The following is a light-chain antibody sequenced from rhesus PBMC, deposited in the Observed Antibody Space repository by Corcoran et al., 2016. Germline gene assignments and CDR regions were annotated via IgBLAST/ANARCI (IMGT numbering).Light chain of an antibody. CDR3: QQYHTSPWT. CDR2: WAS. J-gene: IGKJ1*01. V-gene: IGKV4-1*01. CDR1: QTLLYSSNNKNY. Sequence: DIVMTQSPDSLAVSLGERVTINCKSSQTLLYSSNNKNYLAWYQQKPGQAPNLLIYWASTRESGVPNRFSGSGAGTDVSLTSSGRQAEDVAVYYCQQYHTSPWTFGQGTKVEIK.